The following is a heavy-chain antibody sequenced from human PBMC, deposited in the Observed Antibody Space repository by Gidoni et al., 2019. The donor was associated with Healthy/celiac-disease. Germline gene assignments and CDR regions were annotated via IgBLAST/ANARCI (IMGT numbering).Heavy chain of an antibody. CDR3: AHKQWLGY. CDR1: GFTFSSYW. D-gene: IGHD6-19*01. Sequence: EVQLVDSGGGLVQPGGSRRLSWAASGFTFSSYWMSWVRQAQGKGLEWVANIKQDGSEKYYVDSVNGRFTISRDNAKNALYLQMNSLRAEDTAVYDCAHKQWLGYWGQGTLVTVSS. V-gene: IGHV3-7*02. CDR2: IKQDGSEK. J-gene: IGHJ4*02.